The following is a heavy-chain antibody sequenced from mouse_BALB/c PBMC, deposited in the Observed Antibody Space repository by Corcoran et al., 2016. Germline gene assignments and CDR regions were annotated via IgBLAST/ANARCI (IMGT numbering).Heavy chain of an antibody. D-gene: IGHD1-1*01. CDR3: ARSGTVVATDYAMDY. CDR2: IYWDDDK. V-gene: IGHV8-12*01. CDR1: GFSLSTSGMG. J-gene: IGHJ4*01. Sequence: QVTLKESGPGILQPSQTLSLTCSFSGFSLSTSGMGVSWIRQPSGKGLEWLAHIYWDDDKRYNPSLKSRLTISKDTSRNQVFLKITSVDTADTATYYCARSGTVVATDYAMDYWGQGTSVTVSS.